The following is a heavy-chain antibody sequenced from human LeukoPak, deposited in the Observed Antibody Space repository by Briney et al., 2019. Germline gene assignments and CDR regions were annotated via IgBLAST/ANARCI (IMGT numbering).Heavy chain of an antibody. D-gene: IGHD5-12*01. CDR2: INHSGST. V-gene: IGHV4-34*01. J-gene: IGHJ4*02. Sequence: PSETLSLTCGVYGESFSGYYWSWIRQPPGKGLEWIGEINHSGSTNHNPSLKSRVTISVDTSKNQFSLKLTSVTAADTAVFYCARGGTWPTYSDYWGQGILVTVSS. CDR1: GESFSGYY. CDR3: ARGGTWPTYSDY.